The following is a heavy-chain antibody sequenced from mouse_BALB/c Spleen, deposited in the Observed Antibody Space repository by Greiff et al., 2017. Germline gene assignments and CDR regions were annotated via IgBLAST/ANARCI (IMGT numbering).Heavy chain of an antibody. CDR3: ARGSGYPGYGAY. CDR2: IDPSDSYT. V-gene: IGHV1-69*02. D-gene: IGHD1-2*01. CDR1: GYTFTSYW. Sequence: QVQLQQPGAELVKPGASVKLSCKASGYTFTSYWMHWVKQRPGQGLEWIGEIDPSDSYTNYNQKFKGKATLTVDKSSSTAYMQLSSLTSEDSAVYYCARGSGYPGYGAYWGQGTLVTVSA. J-gene: IGHJ3*01.